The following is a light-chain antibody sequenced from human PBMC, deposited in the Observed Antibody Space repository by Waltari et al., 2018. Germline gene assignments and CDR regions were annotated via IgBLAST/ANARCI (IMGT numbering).Light chain of an antibody. CDR3: QQYYSSPFT. J-gene: IGKJ3*01. CDR1: QSVLFSSNNRKY. V-gene: IGKV4-1*01. CDR2: WAS. Sequence: DIVMTQSPDSLAVSLGERATLNCTSSQSVLFSSNNRKYLAWYQQKPGQSPKLVLYWASTRESGVPDRFSGSGSATDFTLTISSLQAEDVAVYYCQQYYSSPFTFGPGTKLEIK.